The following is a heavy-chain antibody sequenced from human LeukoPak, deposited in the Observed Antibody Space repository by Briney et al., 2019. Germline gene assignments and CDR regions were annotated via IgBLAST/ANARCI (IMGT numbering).Heavy chain of an antibody. CDR2: ISYSGNT. J-gene: IGHJ6*02. Sequence: SETLSLTCTVSGGSISSYYWSWIRQPPGKGLEWIGYISYSGNTNYNPSLKSRVTISVDTSKNQFSLKLSSVTAADTAMYYCSRHVAGDDGWLDFWGQGTTVTVPS. V-gene: IGHV4-59*08. CDR3: SRHVAGDDGWLDF. CDR1: GGSISSYY. D-gene: IGHD4-17*01.